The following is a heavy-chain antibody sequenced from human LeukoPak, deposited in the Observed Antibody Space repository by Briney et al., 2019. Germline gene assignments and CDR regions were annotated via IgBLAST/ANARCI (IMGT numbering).Heavy chain of an antibody. CDR2: ISSSSSYI. D-gene: IGHD2-21*01. J-gene: IGHJ3*02. CDR1: GFTFSSYS. Sequence: GGSLRLSCAASGFTFSSYSMNWVRQAPGKGLEWVSSISSSSSYIYYADSVKGRFTISRDNAKNSLYLQMNSLRAEDTAVYYCARRRGAYCGGDCYEGAFDIWGQGTMVTVSS. V-gene: IGHV3-21*01. CDR3: ARRRGAYCGGDCYEGAFDI.